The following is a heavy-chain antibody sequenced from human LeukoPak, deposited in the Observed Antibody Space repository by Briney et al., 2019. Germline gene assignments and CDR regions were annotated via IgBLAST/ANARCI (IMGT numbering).Heavy chain of an antibody. CDR1: RFTFSSYW. J-gene: IGHJ4*02. V-gene: IGHV3-74*01. CDR2: INSDGSST. Sequence: QPGGSLRRSCAASRFTFSSYWMHWVRQAPGKGLVWVSRINSDGSSTSYADSVKGRFTISRDNAKNTLYLQMNSLRAEDTAVYYCARDMSPLWSGYPGGFDYWGQGTLVTVSS. D-gene: IGHD3-3*01. CDR3: ARDMSPLWSGYPGGFDY.